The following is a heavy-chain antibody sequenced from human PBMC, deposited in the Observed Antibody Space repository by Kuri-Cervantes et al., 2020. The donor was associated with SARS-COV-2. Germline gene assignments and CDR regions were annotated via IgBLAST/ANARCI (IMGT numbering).Heavy chain of an antibody. Sequence: GSLRLSCAVSGYSISSDYYWSWIRQPPGKGLEWIGYIYYSGSTYYNPSLKSRVTISVDTSSKQFSLHLGSVTAADTAVYYCARAYGFLRYIYYMDVWGRGTTVTVSS. CDR2: IYYSGST. V-gene: IGHV4-38-2*01. D-gene: IGHD4-17*01. CDR3: ARAYGFLRYIYYMDV. J-gene: IGHJ6*03. CDR1: GYSISSDYY.